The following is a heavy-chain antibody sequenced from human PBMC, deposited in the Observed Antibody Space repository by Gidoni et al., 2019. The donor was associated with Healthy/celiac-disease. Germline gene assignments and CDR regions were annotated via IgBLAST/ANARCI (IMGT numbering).Heavy chain of an antibody. CDR3: AKNWCIDY. Sequence: QVQLVESGGGVVQPGRSLRLSCAASGFTFSSYGMHWVRQAPGKGLEWVAVISYDGSNKYDADSVKGRFTISRDNSKNTLLLQMNSLRAEDTAVYYCAKNWCIDYWGQGTLVTVSS. J-gene: IGHJ4*02. CDR1: GFTFSSYG. D-gene: IGHD2-8*01. V-gene: IGHV3-30*18. CDR2: ISYDGSNK.